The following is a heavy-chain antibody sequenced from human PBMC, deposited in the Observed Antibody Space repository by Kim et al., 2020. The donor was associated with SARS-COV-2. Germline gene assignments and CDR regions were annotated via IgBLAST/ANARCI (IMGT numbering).Heavy chain of an antibody. CDR2: INHSGST. D-gene: IGHD3-9*01. Sequence: SETLSLTCAVYGGPFSGYYWSWIRQPPGKGLEWIGEINHSGSTNYNPSLKSRVTISVDTSKNQFSLKLSSVTAADTAVYYCARGRPVLRYFDWLFSLDPFDYWGQGTLVTVSS. CDR3: ARGRPVLRYFDWLFSLDPFDY. CDR1: GGPFSGYY. V-gene: IGHV4-34*01. J-gene: IGHJ4*02.